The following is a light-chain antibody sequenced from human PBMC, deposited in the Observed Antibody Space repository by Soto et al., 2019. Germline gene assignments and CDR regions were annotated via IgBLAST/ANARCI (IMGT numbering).Light chain of an antibody. Sequence: DIVMTHCPDSLAVSLGERATINCKSSQSVLSTSNNKNYLSWHQQKPGQPPRLLIYWASTRESGVPDRFSGSGSGTDFTLTISSLQAEDVAIYYCQQHFTAPLTFGGGTKVDIK. CDR3: QQHFTAPLT. V-gene: IGKV4-1*01. CDR2: WAS. J-gene: IGKJ4*01. CDR1: QSVLSTSNNKNY.